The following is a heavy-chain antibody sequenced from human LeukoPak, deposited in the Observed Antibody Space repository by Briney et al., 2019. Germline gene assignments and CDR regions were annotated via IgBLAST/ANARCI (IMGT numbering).Heavy chain of an antibody. J-gene: IGHJ6*02. V-gene: IGHV3-15*01. CDR3: TTDRYGSGSYGDYYYYYGMDV. CDR2: IKSKTDGGTT. D-gene: IGHD3-10*01. CDR1: GFTFSNAW. Sequence: GGSLRLSCAASGFTFSNAWMSEVRQAPGKGLEWVGRIKSKTDGGTTDYAAPVKGRFTISRDDSKNTLYLQMNSLKTEDTAVYYCTTDRYGSGSYGDYYYYYGMDVWGQGTTVTVSS.